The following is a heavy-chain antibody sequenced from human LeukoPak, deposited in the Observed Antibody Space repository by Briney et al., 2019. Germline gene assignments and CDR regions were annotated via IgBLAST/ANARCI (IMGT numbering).Heavy chain of an antibody. V-gene: IGHV3-23*01. J-gene: IGHJ4*02. CDR3: AKAMPITMIVVAPKNYFDY. CDR2: ISGSGGST. D-gene: IGHD3-22*01. CDR1: GFTFSRFA. Sequence: GGSLRLSCAASGFTFSRFAMSWVRQAPGKGLEWVSAISGSGGSTYYADSVKGRFTISRDNSKNTLYLQMNSLRAEDTAVYYCAKAMPITMIVVAPKNYFDYWGQGTLVTVSS.